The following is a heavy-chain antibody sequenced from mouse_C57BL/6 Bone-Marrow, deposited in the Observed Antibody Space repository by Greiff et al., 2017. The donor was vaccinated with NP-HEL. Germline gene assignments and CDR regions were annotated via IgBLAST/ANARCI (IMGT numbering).Heavy chain of an antibody. CDR3: AREGIYDGYYVAY. CDR1: GYTFTSYG. D-gene: IGHD2-3*01. V-gene: IGHV1-81*01. Sequence: QVQLQQSGAELARPGASVKLSCKASGYTFTSYGISWVKQRTGQGLEWIGEIYPRSGSTYYNEKFKGKATLTADKSSSTAYMGLRSLTAEDSAVYFCAREGIYDGYYVAYWGQGTLVTVSA. J-gene: IGHJ3*01. CDR2: IYPRSGST.